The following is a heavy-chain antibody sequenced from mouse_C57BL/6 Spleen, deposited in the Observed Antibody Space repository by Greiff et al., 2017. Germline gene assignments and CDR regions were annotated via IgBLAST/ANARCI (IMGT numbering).Heavy chain of an antibody. V-gene: IGHV1-77*01. CDR2: IGPGSGST. Sequence: VQLQQSGAELVKPGASVKISCKASGYTFTDYYINWVKQRPGQGLEWIGKIGPGSGSTYYNEKFKGKATLTADKSSSTAYMQLSSLTSEDSAVYLTVVATDWYFDVWGTGTTVTVSS. D-gene: IGHD1-1*01. CDR3: VVATDWYFDV. J-gene: IGHJ1*03. CDR1: GYTFTDYY.